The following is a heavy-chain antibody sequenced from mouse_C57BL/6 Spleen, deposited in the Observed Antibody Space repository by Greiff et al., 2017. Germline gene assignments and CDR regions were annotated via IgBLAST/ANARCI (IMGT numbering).Heavy chain of an antibody. D-gene: IGHD1-1*01. CDR1: GFTIKDDY. CDR2: IDPENGDT. J-gene: IGHJ2*01. Sequence: EVQLQQSGAELVRPGASVKLSCTASGFTIKDDYMHWVKQRPEQGLEWIGWIDPENGDTEYASKFQGKATITADTSSNTAYLQLSSLTSEDTAVYYCTLLPLFDYWGQGTTLTVSS. CDR3: TLLPLFDY. V-gene: IGHV14-4*01.